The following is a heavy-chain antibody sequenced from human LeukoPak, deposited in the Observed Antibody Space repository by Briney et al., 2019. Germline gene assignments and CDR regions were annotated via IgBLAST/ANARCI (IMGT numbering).Heavy chain of an antibody. CDR2: IYTSGST. CDR1: GGSISSGSYY. V-gene: IGHV4-61*02. CDR3: ARLYYDFWSPQDWFDP. Sequence: PSETLSLTCTVSGGSISSGSYYWSWIRQPAGKGLEWIGRIYTSGSTNYNPSLRSRVTIPVDTSKNQFSLKLSSVTAADTAVYYCARLYYDFWSPQDWFDPWGQGTLVTVSS. D-gene: IGHD3-3*01. J-gene: IGHJ5*02.